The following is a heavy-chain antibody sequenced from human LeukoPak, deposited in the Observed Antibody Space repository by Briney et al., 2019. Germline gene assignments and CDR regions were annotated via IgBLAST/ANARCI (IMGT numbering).Heavy chain of an antibody. CDR2: IKSKTDGGTT. CDR3: TTEDYYDSSGYYLGYFDY. J-gene: IGHJ4*02. V-gene: IGHV3-15*01. CDR1: GFTFSSDP. D-gene: IGHD3-22*01. Sequence: GGSLRLSCAASGFTFSSDPMNWVRQAPGKGLEWVGCIKSKTDGGTTDYAAPVKGRFTISRDDSKNTLYLQMNSLKTEDTAVYYCTTEDYYDSSGYYLGYFDYWGQGTLVTVSS.